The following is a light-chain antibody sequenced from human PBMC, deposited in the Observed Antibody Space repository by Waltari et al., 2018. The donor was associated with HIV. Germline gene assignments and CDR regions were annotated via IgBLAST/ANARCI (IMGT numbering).Light chain of an antibody. V-gene: IGLV1-47*01. CDR1: SSNIGRNY. J-gene: IGLJ3*02. CDR2: RNN. Sequence: QSVLTQPPSASGTPGQRVTISCSGSSSNIGRNYVYWYQQFPGTAPKLLISRNNQRPSGVPDRFSGSKSGTSASLAISGLRSEDEADYYCATWDDSLSVWVFGGGTKMTVL. CDR3: ATWDDSLSVWV.